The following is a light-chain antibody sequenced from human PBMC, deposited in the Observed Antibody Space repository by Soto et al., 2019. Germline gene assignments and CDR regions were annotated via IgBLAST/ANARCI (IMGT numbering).Light chain of an antibody. CDR2: DVS. Sequence: QSALTQPASVSRSPGQSITVSCTGTSSDVGNYNYVSWYQQHPGKAPKLMIYDVSNRPSGVSNRFSGSKSGITASLTISGLQAEDEADYYCSSYTSSSTYVFGTGTKLTVL. V-gene: IGLV2-14*01. J-gene: IGLJ1*01. CDR3: SSYTSSSTYV. CDR1: SSDVGNYNY.